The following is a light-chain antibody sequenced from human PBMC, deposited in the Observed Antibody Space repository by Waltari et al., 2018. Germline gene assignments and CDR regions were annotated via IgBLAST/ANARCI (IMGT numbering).Light chain of an antibody. CDR2: WAS. Sequence: DIVMTQSPDSLAVSLGERATINCKSSQSVLYSSNNKNYLAWYQQKPGLPPKLLIYWASTRESGVPDRFSGSGSGTDFTLTISSLQAEDVAVYYCQQYYSTPPTFGQGTKPEIK. V-gene: IGKV4-1*01. CDR3: QQYYSTPPT. J-gene: IGKJ2*01. CDR1: QSVLYSSNNKNY.